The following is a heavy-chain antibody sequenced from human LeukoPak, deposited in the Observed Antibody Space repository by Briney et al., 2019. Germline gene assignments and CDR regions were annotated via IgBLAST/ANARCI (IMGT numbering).Heavy chain of an antibody. CDR3: ARQYYDFWSGHLEEYYYYYMDV. D-gene: IGHD3-3*01. CDR2: IYPGDSDT. CDR1: GYSFTSYW. J-gene: IGHJ6*03. V-gene: IGHV5-51*01. Sequence: GESLKISCKGSGYSFTSYWIGWVRQMPGKGLEWMGIIYPGDSDTRYSPSFQGQVTISADKSISTAYLQWSSLKASDTAMYYCARQYYDFWSGHLEEYYYYYMDVWGKGTTVTVSS.